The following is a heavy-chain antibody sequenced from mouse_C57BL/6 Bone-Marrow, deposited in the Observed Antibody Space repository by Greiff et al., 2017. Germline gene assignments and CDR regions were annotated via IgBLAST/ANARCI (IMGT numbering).Heavy chain of an antibody. CDR3: ARKAGWCGDV. D-gene: IGHD1-1*02. CDR2: INPNNGGT. Sequence: EVQLQESGPELVKPGASVKVPCKASGYTFTDYNMDWVKQSHGKSLEWIGDINPNNGGTIYNQKFKGKATLTVDQSSSTAYMGLRSLTSEDTAVCYWARKAGWCGDVWGTGTTVTVSS. CDR1: GYTFTDYN. J-gene: IGHJ1*03. V-gene: IGHV1-18*01.